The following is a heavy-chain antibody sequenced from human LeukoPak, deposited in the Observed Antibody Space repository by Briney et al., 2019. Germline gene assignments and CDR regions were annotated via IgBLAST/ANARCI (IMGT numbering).Heavy chain of an antibody. J-gene: IGHJ4*02. D-gene: IGHD2-15*01. CDR3: AKGSRLGDPLYCSGGSCYGLFDY. CDR2: ISGSGGST. V-gene: IGHV3-23*01. CDR1: GFTFSSYA. Sequence: GGSLRLSCAASGFTFSSYAMSWVRQAPGKGLEWVSAISGSGGSTYYADSVKGRFTISRDNSKNTPYLQMKSLRAEDTAVYYCAKGSRLGDPLYCSGGSCYGLFDYWGQGTLVTVSS.